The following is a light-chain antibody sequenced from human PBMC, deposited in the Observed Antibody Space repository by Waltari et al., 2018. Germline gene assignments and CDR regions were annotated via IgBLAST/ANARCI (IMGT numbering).Light chain of an antibody. CDR1: RSDIGYYNF. V-gene: IGLV2-14*03. Sequence: QSGLTQPASVSGSPGQSIPISCTGTRSDIGYYNFVSWYQQHPGKAPKLVIFDVSRWPSGVSLRFSGSKAGNTASLTISGLQAEDEAAYYCASYTSANTVLFGGGTKVTVL. CDR2: DVS. CDR3: ASYTSANTVL. J-gene: IGLJ2*01.